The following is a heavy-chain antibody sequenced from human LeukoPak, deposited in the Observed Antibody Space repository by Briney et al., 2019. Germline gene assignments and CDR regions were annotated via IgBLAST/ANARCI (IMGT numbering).Heavy chain of an antibody. D-gene: IGHD2-15*01. V-gene: IGHV3-74*01. Sequence: GGSLRLSCAASGFTFSSYWMHWVRQAPGKGLGWVSRINSDGSSTTYADSVKGRFTISRDNAKNTLYLQMNSLRAEDTAVYYCAREYCSGGSCLGDFDYWGQGTLVTVSS. CDR1: GFTFSSYW. CDR2: INSDGSST. J-gene: IGHJ4*02. CDR3: AREYCSGGSCLGDFDY.